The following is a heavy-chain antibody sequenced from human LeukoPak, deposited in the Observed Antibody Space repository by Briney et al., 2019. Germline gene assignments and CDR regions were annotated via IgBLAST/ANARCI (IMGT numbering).Heavy chain of an antibody. CDR1: GFTFSSYA. D-gene: IGHD6-13*01. CDR2: ISGRDGYT. CDR3: AKGTIAAAGTDCDY. Sequence: GGSLRLSCAASGFTFSSYAMSWVRQAPGKGLEWVSAISGRDGYTYYADSVKGRFTISRDNSKDTLFLHMSSLRAEDTAVYYCAKGTIAAAGTDCDYWGQGTLVTVSS. V-gene: IGHV3-23*01. J-gene: IGHJ4*02.